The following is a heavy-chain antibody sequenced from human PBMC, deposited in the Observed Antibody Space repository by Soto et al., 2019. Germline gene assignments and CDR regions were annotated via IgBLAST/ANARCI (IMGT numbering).Heavy chain of an antibody. V-gene: IGHV4-59*01. CDR1: GGSISSYY. CDR2: IYYSGST. D-gene: IGHD5-12*01. CDR3: ARSRIVATIYYYYYYMDV. J-gene: IGHJ6*03. Sequence: SETLSLTCTVSGGSISSYYWSWIRQPPGKGLEWIGYIYYSGSTNYNPSLKSRVTISVDTSKNQFSLKLSSVTAADTAVYYCARSRIVATIYYYYYYMDVWGKGTTVTVSS.